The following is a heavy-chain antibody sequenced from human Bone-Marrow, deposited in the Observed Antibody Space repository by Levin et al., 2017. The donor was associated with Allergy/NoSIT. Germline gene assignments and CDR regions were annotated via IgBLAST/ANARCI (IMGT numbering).Heavy chain of an antibody. CDR3: TRAGERIAIFGVEHDAFDI. D-gene: IGHD3-3*01. J-gene: IGHJ3*02. CDR2: IYYRGNT. CDR1: GGSISSYY. Sequence: RSQTLSLTCTVSGGSISSYYWSWIRQPPGKGLEWIGYIYYRGNTNYNPSLKSRVTISVDMSKNQFSLNLNSVTAADTAVYYCTRAGERIAIFGVEHDAFDIWGQGTMVTVSS. V-gene: IGHV4-59*01.